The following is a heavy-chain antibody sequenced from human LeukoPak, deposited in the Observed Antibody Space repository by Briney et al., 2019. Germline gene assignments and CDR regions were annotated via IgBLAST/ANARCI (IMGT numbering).Heavy chain of an antibody. CDR3: ARALLNYDILTGYYGYFDY. CDR1: GGSISSSSYY. D-gene: IGHD3-9*01. Sequence: PSETLSLACTVSGGSISSSSYYWGWIRQPPGKGLEWIGSIYYSGSTYYNPSLKSRVTISVDTSKNQFSLKLSSVTAADTAVYYCARALLNYDILTGYYGYFDYWGQGALVTVSS. V-gene: IGHV4-39*07. J-gene: IGHJ4*02. CDR2: IYYSGST.